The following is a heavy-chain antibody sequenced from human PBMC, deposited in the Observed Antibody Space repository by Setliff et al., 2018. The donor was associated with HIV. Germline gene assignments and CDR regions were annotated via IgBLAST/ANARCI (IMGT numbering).Heavy chain of an antibody. D-gene: IGHD3-16*02. CDR2: ISGSGSST. CDR3: AKGASLVPRRPHFCYFDY. Sequence: GGSLRLSCAASGFPFSSYTMSWVRQAPGKGLEWVSAISGSGSSTYYADSVKGRFTISRDNSKNTLYLQMNRLRADDTAIYYCAKGASLVPRRPHFCYFDYWGQGALVTVSS. V-gene: IGHV3-23*01. J-gene: IGHJ4*02. CDR1: GFPFSSYT.